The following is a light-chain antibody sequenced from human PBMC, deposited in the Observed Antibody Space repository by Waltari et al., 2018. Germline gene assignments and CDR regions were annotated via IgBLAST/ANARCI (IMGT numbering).Light chain of an antibody. J-gene: IGKJ1*01. CDR3: QQYTTYSGT. Sequence: DIQMTQSPSTLSASIGDRVTITCRASQSVSRGLAWYQQKPGKAPKVLIYDASSLESEVPSRFSGSGSGTEFTLTISSLQPDDFATYYCQQYTTYSGTFGQGTKVEIK. CDR2: DAS. V-gene: IGKV1-5*01. CDR1: QSVSRG.